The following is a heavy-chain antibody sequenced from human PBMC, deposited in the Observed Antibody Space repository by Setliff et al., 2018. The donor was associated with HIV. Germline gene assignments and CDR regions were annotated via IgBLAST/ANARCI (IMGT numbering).Heavy chain of an antibody. D-gene: IGHD3-22*01. CDR1: GFTFSNYA. CDR3: AKGSGFYDY. V-gene: IGHV3-23*01. CDR2: ILSTGERT. J-gene: IGHJ4*02. Sequence: LRLSCAASGFTFSNYAMSWVRQAPGEGLEWVSAILSTGERTFYADSVKGRFTISRDNSDNTLYLQMNKLRAEDTAVYYCAKGSGFYDYWGQGTLVTVSS.